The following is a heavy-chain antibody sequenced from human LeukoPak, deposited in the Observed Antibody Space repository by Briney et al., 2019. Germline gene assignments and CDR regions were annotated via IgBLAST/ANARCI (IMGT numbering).Heavy chain of an antibody. CDR3: ARDPSYSENLDY. Sequence: AGGSLRLSCAASGFTFSSYGMHWVRQAPGKGLEWVAFIRYDGSNKYYADSVKGRFTISRDNAKNTLYLQMNSLRAEDTAVYYCARDPSYSENLDYWGQGTLVTVSS. CDR2: IRYDGSNK. D-gene: IGHD1-26*01. V-gene: IGHV3-30*02. J-gene: IGHJ4*02. CDR1: GFTFSSYG.